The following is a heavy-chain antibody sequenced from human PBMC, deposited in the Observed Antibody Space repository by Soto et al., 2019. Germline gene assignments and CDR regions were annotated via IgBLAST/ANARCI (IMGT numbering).Heavy chain of an antibody. CDR3: ARNPVGDVLRFLEWLSVGMDV. CDR2: IWYDGSNK. V-gene: IGHV3-33*08. D-gene: IGHD3-3*01. Sequence: GGSLRLSCAASGFTFSTYAMTWVRQAPGKGLEWVAVIWYDGSNKYYADSVKGRFTISRDNSKNTLYLQMNSLRAEDTAVYYCARNPVGDVLRFLEWLSVGMDVWGQGTTVTVSS. J-gene: IGHJ6*02. CDR1: GFTFSTYA.